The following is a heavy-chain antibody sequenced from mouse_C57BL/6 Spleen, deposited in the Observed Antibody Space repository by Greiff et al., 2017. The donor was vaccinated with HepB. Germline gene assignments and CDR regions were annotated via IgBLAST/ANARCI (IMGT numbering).Heavy chain of an antibody. V-gene: IGHV5-6*01. CDR3: ARHQAGFDY. Sequence: EVQVVESGGDLVKPGGSLKLSCAASGFTFSSYGMSWVRQTPDKRLEWVATISSGGSYTYYPDSVKGRFTISRDNAKNTLYLQMSSLKSEDTAMYYCARHQAGFDYWGQGTTLTVSS. J-gene: IGHJ2*01. CDR2: ISSGGSYT. CDR1: GFTFSSYG.